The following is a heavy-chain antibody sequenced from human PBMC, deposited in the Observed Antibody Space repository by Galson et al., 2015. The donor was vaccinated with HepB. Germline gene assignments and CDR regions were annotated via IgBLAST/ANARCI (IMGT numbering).Heavy chain of an antibody. J-gene: IGHJ4*02. V-gene: IGHV3-23*01. CDR3: ATGQQLGL. CDR1: GITFSIYA. D-gene: IGHD6-13*01. CDR2: ITANSDTT. Sequence: SLRLSCAASGITFSIYAMSWVRQAPGKGLEWVSKITANSDTTHYVDSVKGRFTVFRDNSKKTLYLQMDSLRAEDTALYYCATGQQLGLWGRGTLVTVSS.